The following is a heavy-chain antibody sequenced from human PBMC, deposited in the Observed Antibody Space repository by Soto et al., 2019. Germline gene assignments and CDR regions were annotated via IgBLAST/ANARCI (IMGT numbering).Heavy chain of an antibody. D-gene: IGHD1-20*01. V-gene: IGHV1-3*05. J-gene: IGHJ4*02. CDR1: GYTFTSYA. CDR3: SRGITLPTPLDY. Sequence: QVQLVQSGAEEKKPGASVKVSCKASGYTFTSYAMHWVRQAPGQRLEWMGWINAGNGNTKYSQKFQGRVTITRDTSASTAYMELRSLRSEATAVYSCSRGITLPTPLDYWGQGTLVTVSS. CDR2: INAGNGNT.